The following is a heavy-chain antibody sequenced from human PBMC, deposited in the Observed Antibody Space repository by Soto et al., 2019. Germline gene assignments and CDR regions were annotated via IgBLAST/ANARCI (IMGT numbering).Heavy chain of an antibody. CDR3: ARHGKYNSGGIDW. Sequence: SETLSLTCTVSGASVSNYYWNWVRQPPGKGLEWIGYIHYTGDSKYNPSLKSRVTMSVDTSKNQFSLKMTSVTAADTAVFYCARHGKYNSGGIDWWGQGTLVTVSS. D-gene: IGHD6-19*01. CDR1: GASVSNYY. J-gene: IGHJ4*02. V-gene: IGHV4-59*02. CDR2: IHYTGDS.